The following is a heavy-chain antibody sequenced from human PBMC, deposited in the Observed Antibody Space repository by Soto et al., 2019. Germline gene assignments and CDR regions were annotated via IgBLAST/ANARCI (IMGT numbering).Heavy chain of an antibody. Sequence: SETLSLSCAVYGGSFSGYYWSWIRQPPGKGLEWIGEINHSGSTNYNPSLKSRVTISVDTSKNQFSLKLSSVTAADTAVYYCARDDIVVVPAAIKGGYYYGMDVWGQGTTVTVSS. V-gene: IGHV4-34*01. CDR1: GGSFSGYY. CDR3: ARDDIVVVPAAIKGGYYYGMDV. J-gene: IGHJ6*02. D-gene: IGHD2-2*02. CDR2: INHSGST.